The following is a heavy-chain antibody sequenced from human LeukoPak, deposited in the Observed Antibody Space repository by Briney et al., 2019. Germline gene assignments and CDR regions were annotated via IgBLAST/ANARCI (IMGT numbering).Heavy chain of an antibody. CDR3: ARGGGSGYYAAEYYMDV. V-gene: IGHV3-53*01. J-gene: IGHJ6*03. CDR1: GFTFSSSA. Sequence: GGSLRLSCAASGFTFSSSAMSWVRQAPGKGLEWVSVIYSGGTTYYADSVKGRFTISRDNSKNTVYLQMNSLRVDDTAVYYCARGGGSGYYAAEYYMDVWGKGTTVTISS. D-gene: IGHD3-22*01. CDR2: IYSGGTT.